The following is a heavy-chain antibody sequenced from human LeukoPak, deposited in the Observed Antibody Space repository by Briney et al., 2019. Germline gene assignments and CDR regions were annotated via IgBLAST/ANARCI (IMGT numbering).Heavy chain of an antibody. CDR2: IFYSGST. D-gene: IGHD2-2*01. CDR3: ARGVVPADFDY. CDR1: GGSISRYY. Sequence: PSETLSLTCTVSGGSISRYYWSWIRQPPGKGLEWIGYIFYSGSTNYNPSLKSRVTISVDTSKNQFSLKLSSVTAADTAVYYCARGVVPADFDYWGQGTLVTVSS. J-gene: IGHJ4*02. V-gene: IGHV4-59*01.